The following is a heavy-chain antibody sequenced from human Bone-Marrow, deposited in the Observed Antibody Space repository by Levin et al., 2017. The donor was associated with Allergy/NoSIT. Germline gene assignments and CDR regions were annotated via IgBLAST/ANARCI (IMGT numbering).Heavy chain of an antibody. Sequence: GESLKISCAASGFTFSSYAMHWVRQAPGKGLEWVAVISYDGSNKYYADSVKGRFTISRDNSKNTLYLQMNSLRAEDTAVYYCARAGGDIVVVPAAILLRSGMDVWGQGTTVTVSS. CDR1: GFTFSSYA. V-gene: IGHV3-30*04. D-gene: IGHD2-2*02. J-gene: IGHJ6*02. CDR3: ARAGGDIVVVPAAILLRSGMDV. CDR2: ISYDGSNK.